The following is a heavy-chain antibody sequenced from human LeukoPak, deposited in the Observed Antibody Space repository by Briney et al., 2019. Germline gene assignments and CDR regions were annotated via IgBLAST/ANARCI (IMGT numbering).Heavy chain of an antibody. CDR3: ARVSGVVVVAATDY. J-gene: IGHJ4*02. CDR1: GYTFTGYY. D-gene: IGHD2-15*01. Sequence: ASVKVSCKASGYTFTGYYMHWVRQAPGQGLEWMGWINPNSGGTNYAQKFQGRVTMTRDTSISTAYMELSRLRSDDTAVYYCARVSGVVVVAATDYWGQGTLVTVSS. CDR2: INPNSGGT. V-gene: IGHV1-2*02.